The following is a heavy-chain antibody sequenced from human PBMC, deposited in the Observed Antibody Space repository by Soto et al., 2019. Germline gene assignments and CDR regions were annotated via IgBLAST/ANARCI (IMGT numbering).Heavy chain of an antibody. V-gene: IGHV3-53*01. CDR1: GFTVSSYY. Sequence: ESGGGLIHPGGSLRLSCAASGFTVSSYYMSWVRQAPGKGLEWVSVVYSTGSTYYADSVKGRFTISRDISKNMIYLQMDSLRAEDTAVYYCAREGMGFGYWGQGTLVTVSS. J-gene: IGHJ4*02. CDR3: AREGMGFGY. CDR2: VYSTGST. D-gene: IGHD1-26*01.